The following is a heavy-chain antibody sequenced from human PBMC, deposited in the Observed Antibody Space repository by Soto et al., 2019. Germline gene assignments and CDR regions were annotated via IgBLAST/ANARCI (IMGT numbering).Heavy chain of an antibody. CDR3: AKDDGWLPNGYFDL. J-gene: IGHJ2*01. D-gene: IGHD3-22*01. CDR1: GFTFDSYA. V-gene: IGHV3-23*01. CDR2: ISGSGGST. Sequence: EVQLLESGGGLVQPGGSLRLSCAASGFTFDSYAMTWVRQAPGKGLEWVSAISGSGGSTYYADSVTGRFTISRDNSKNMLYLQMNSLRAEDTAVYYCAKDDGWLPNGYFDLWGRGTLVTVSS.